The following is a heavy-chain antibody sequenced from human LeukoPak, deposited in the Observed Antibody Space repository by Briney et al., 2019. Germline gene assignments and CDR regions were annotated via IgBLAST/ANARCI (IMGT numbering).Heavy chain of an antibody. D-gene: IGHD5/OR15-5a*01. J-gene: IGHJ5*02. Sequence: SETLSLTCAVYGGSFSGYYWGWIRQPPGKGLEWIGSIYYTGSTYYNPSLKSRVTISVDTSKNQFSLKVTSVTAADTAVYYCAREMDSVSWFDPWGQGTLVTVSS. CDR2: IYYTGST. CDR1: GGSFSGYY. CDR3: AREMDSVSWFDP. V-gene: IGHV4-34*01.